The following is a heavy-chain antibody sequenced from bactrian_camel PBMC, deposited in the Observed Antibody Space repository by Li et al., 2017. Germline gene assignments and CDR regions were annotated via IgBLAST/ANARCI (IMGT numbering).Heavy chain of an antibody. D-gene: IGHD3*01. CDR3: AVRQYCYQVRNV. V-gene: IGHV3S26*01. CDR2: MLSHGVT. J-gene: IGHJ4*01. Sequence: HVQLVESGGGSVQAGGALRLSCAAPAYTVSRYFMAWFRQAPGKEREGVAAMLSHGVTTYADSVKGRFTISIDNAKNTLYLQINSLKPEDTAMYYCAVRQYCYQVRNVWGQGTQVTVS. CDR1: AYTVSRYF.